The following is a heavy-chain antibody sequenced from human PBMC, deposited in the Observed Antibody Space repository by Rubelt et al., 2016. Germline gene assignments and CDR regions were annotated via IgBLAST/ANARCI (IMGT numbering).Heavy chain of an antibody. V-gene: IGHV4-38-2*02. D-gene: IGHD6-19*01. J-gene: IGHJ3*02. CDR1: GYSISSVYY. CDR2: IYHSGST. CDR3: ARTDGLDDAFDI. Sequence: QVQLQESGPGLVKPSETLSLTCTVSGYSISSVYYWGWIRQPPGKGLAWIGSIYHSGSTHYNPSLKSRVTISVDTSKNQFSLELSSVTAADTAVYYCARTDGLDDAFDIWGQGTMVTVSS.